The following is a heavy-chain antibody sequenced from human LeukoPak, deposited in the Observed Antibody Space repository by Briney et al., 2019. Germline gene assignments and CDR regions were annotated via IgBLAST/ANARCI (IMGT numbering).Heavy chain of an antibody. CDR1: GGSISSYY. CDR2: IYYSGST. V-gene: IGHV4-59*01. J-gene: IGHJ4*02. D-gene: IGHD2-15*01. Sequence: SETLSLTCTVSGGSISSYYWSWIRQPPGKGLEWIGYIYYSGSTNYNPSLKSRVTISVDTSKNQFSLKLSSVTAADTAVYYCAREGYCSGGSRFPLYWGQGTLVTVSS. CDR3: AREGYCSGGSRFPLY.